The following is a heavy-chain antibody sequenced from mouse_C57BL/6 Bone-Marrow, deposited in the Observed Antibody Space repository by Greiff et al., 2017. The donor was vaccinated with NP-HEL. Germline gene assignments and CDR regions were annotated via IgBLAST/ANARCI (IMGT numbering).Heavy chain of an antibody. D-gene: IGHD1-1*01. J-gene: IGHJ4*01. Sequence: QVQLQQSGAELVKPGASVKLSCKASGYTFTSYWMQWVKQRPGQGLEWIGEIDPSDSYTNYNQKFKGKATLTVDTSSSTAYMQLSSLTSEDSAVYYCALYYGPYYYAMDYWGQGTSVTVSS. CDR3: ALYYGPYYYAMDY. V-gene: IGHV1-50*01. CDR2: IDPSDSYT. CDR1: GYTFTSYW.